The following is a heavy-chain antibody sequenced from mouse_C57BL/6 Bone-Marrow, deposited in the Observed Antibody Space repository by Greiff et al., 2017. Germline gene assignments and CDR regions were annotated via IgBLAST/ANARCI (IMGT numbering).Heavy chain of an antibody. D-gene: IGHD2-5*01. CDR2: IYPGDGDT. CDR1: GYAFSSSW. V-gene: IGHV1-82*01. Sequence: QVHVKQSGPELVKPGASVKISCKASGYAFSSSWMNWVKQRPGKGLEWIGRIYPGDGDTNYNGKFKGKATLTADKSSSTAYMQRSSLTSEDSAVYFCARRSYYSNFAAYYYGNWGQGTTLTAAS. J-gene: IGHJ2*01. CDR3: ARRSYYSNFAAYYYGN.